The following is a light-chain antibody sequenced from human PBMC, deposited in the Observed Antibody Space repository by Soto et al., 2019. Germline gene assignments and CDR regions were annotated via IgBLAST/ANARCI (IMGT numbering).Light chain of an antibody. V-gene: IGKV1-39*01. CDR2: AAS. Sequence: DIQMTQSPSSLSASVGDRVTITCRASQSISSYLNWYQQKPGKAPKLLIYAASSLQSVVPSRFSGSGSGTDFTLTICSLQPEDFANYYSQQMYSTPHTFRQGTELKIK. J-gene: IGKJ2*01. CDR3: QQMYSTPHT. CDR1: QSISSY.